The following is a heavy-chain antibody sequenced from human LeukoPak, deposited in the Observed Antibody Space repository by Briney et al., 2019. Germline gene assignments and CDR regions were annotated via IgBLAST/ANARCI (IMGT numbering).Heavy chain of an antibody. Sequence: GRSLGLSCAASGFTFRNYGMHWVRQAPGKGLDWVAVISYDGSNKYYADSVKGRFTISRDNSKNTLYLQMNSLRAEDTAVYYCAKVRYFGPSAFDIWGQGTMVTVSS. V-gene: IGHV3-30*18. CDR3: AKVRYFGPSAFDI. D-gene: IGHD3-9*01. CDR1: GFTFRNYG. J-gene: IGHJ3*02. CDR2: ISYDGSNK.